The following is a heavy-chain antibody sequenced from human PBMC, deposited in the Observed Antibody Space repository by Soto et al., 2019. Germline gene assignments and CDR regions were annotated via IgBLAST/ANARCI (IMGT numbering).Heavy chain of an antibody. D-gene: IGHD3-3*01. V-gene: IGHV3-23*01. J-gene: IGHJ5*02. CDR3: AKNQGVDGVPLATVDYFDP. CDR1: GFIFDNFG. CDR2: ISGSGFKK. Sequence: PGGSLRLSCAASGFIFDNFGMSWVRQAPGQGLEWISSISGSGFKKYYADSVKGRFTISRDNYKSTVYLELNNLSAEDTAVYHCAKNQGVDGVPLATVDYFDPWGQGSVVTVSS.